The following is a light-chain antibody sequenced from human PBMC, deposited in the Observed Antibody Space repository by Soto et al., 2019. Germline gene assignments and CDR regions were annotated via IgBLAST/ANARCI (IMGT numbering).Light chain of an antibody. CDR2: DVS. Sequence: QLVLTQPASVSGSRGQSITISCTGTSSDVGGYNYVSWYQQHPGKAPKLMIYDVSNRPSGVSNRFSGSKSGNTASLTISGLPAEDDADYYCSSYTTISTHVLFGGGTKLTVL. V-gene: IGLV2-14*03. CDR1: SSDVGGYNY. CDR3: SSYTTISTHVL. J-gene: IGLJ2*01.